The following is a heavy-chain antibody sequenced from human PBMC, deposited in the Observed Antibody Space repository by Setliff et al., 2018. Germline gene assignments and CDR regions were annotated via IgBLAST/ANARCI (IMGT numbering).Heavy chain of an antibody. Sequence: ASVKVSCKVSGYTLTELSMHWVRQAPGKGLEWMGGFDPEDGETIYAQKFQGRVTMTEDTSTDTAYMELSSLRSEDTAVYYCATKGGPGLEYYNFWSGYYGFDYWGQGTLVTAPQ. J-gene: IGHJ4*02. CDR3: ATKGGPGLEYYNFWSGYYGFDY. CDR1: GYTLTELS. D-gene: IGHD3-3*01. V-gene: IGHV1-24*01. CDR2: FDPEDGET.